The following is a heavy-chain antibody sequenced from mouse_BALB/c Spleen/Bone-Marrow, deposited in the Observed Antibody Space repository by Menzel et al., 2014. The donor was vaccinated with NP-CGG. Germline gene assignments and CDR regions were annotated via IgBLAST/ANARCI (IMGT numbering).Heavy chain of an antibody. V-gene: IGHV14-3*02. Sequence: VQLKESGAELVKPGGSVKVSCTGSGFKIKETYMNWVKQRPEKGLEWVGRIGPANGNTKYDPKFQGKATITTDTSSNTAYLQLSSLTSEDTAVYYCARGKGIYLGFAYWGQGTLVTVSA. CDR2: IGPANGNT. CDR3: ARGKGIYLGFAY. CDR1: GFKIKETY. J-gene: IGHJ3*01. D-gene: IGHD2-1*01.